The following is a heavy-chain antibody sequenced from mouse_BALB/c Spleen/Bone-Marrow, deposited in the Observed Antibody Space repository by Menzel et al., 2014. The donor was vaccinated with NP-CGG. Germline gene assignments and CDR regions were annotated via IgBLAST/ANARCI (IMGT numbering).Heavy chain of an antibody. V-gene: IGHV2-2*02. J-gene: IGHJ4*01. Sequence: QVQLQQSGLGLVQPSQSLSFTCTVSGFSLTSYGVHWVRQSPGKGLEWLGVIWSGGSTDYNAAFKSRLSISKDNSKSQVYFKINSLQPNDTAIYYGARMDRPSYAMDYWGQGSSVTISS. D-gene: IGHD2-14*01. CDR2: IWSGGST. CDR1: GFSLTSYG. CDR3: ARMDRPSYAMDY.